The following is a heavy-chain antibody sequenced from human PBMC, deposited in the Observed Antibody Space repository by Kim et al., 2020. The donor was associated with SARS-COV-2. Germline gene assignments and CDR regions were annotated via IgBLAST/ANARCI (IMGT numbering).Heavy chain of an antibody. CDR1: GYNFPSYW. Sequence: GESLKISCKGSGYNFPSYWIGWVRQMPGKGLEWMGIIYPGDSDTRYSPSFQGQVTISADKSTTTAYLQWSSLKASDTAMYYCTRSAGPYDHYFDYWGQGTLVTVSS. CDR2: IYPGDSDT. V-gene: IGHV5-51*01. J-gene: IGHJ4*02. CDR3: TRSAGPYDHYFDY. D-gene: IGHD3-22*01.